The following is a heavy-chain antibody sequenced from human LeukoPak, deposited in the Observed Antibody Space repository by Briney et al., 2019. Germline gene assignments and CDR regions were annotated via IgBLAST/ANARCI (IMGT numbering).Heavy chain of an antibody. CDR2: IYYSGST. J-gene: IGHJ5*02. CDR1: GGSISSSSYY. D-gene: IGHD2-2*01. V-gene: IGHV4-39*01. Sequence: SETLSLTCTVSGGSISSSSYYWGWIRQPPGMGLEWIGSIYYSGSTYYNPSLKSRVTISVDTSKNQFSLKLSSVTAADTAVYYCARHGLRYCSSTSCYPLNWFDPWGQGTLVTVSS. CDR3: ARHGLRYCSSTSCYPLNWFDP.